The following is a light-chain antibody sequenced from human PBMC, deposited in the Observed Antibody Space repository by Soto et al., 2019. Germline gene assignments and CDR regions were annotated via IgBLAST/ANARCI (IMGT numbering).Light chain of an antibody. Sequence: ETVMTQSPATLSVSPGERATLSCRASQSVGSNLAWYQQKPGQAPRLLIYGASTRATGIPARFSGSGSGTEFTLTISSLQSEDFAVYYCQQRGSWPPSITFGQGTKVDIK. J-gene: IGKJ1*01. V-gene: IGKV3-15*01. CDR1: QSVGSN. CDR2: GAS. CDR3: QQRGSWPPSIT.